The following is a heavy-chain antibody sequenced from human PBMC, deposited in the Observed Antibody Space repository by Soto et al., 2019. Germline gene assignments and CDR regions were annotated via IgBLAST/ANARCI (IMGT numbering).Heavy chain of an antibody. V-gene: IGHV3-23*01. CDR1: GFTFSSYA. D-gene: IGHD3-9*01. J-gene: IGHJ4*02. CDR2: ISGSGGST. CDR3: ATGNYDILTGYSAGLGY. Sequence: EVQLLESGGGLVQPGGSLRLSCAASGFTFSSYAMSWVRQAPGKGLEWVSAISGSGGSTYYADSVKGRFTISRDNSKNTLYLQMNSLRAEDTAVYYCATGNYDILTGYSAGLGYWGQGTLVTVSS.